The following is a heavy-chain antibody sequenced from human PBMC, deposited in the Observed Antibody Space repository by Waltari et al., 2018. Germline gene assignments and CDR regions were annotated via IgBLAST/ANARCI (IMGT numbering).Heavy chain of an antibody. CDR1: GYLINSGYY. CDR2: IYHGGIT. J-gene: IGHJ4*02. Sequence: QVQLQESGPGLVRPSETLSLTCVVSGYLINSGYYWGLVRQTPGKGLQWIGSIYHGGITYYNPSLKSRLTLSVDTSRNQFSLKLTSVTAADTAIYYCVRSGLGYCTSSTCYKNDDWGQGTLVTVSS. V-gene: IGHV4-38-2*01. CDR3: VRSGLGYCTSSTCYKNDD. D-gene: IGHD2-2*02.